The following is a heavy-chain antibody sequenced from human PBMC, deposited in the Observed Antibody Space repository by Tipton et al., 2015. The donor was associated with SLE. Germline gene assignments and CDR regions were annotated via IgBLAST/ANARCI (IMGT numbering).Heavy chain of an antibody. Sequence: QVQLVQSGAEVKEPGASVKVSCKASGYSFTTYPIYWVRQVPGQGLEWMGWFAVYNGFTESVQSLQGRVTLTTDISASTAYMELRSLRSDDTAVYYCARGGASSKWFDTWGQGTLVTVSS. CDR1: GYSFTTYP. CDR3: ARGGASSKWFDT. V-gene: IGHV1-18*01. D-gene: IGHD6-6*01. CDR2: FAVYNGFT. J-gene: IGHJ5*02.